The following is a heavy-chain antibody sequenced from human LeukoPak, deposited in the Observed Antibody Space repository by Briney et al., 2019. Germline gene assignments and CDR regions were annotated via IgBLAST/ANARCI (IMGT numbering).Heavy chain of an antibody. Sequence: PGGSLRLSCAASGFTFSNYAMTWVRRAPGKGLEWVSVISGIGGGIYYADFVKGRFTISRDNSKNTLYLQMNSLRVEDTAAYYCAKAYGSGSNGVYHFDYWGQGTLVTVSS. V-gene: IGHV3-23*01. D-gene: IGHD3-10*01. CDR1: GFTFSNYA. J-gene: IGHJ4*02. CDR3: AKAYGSGSNGVYHFDY. CDR2: ISGIGGGI.